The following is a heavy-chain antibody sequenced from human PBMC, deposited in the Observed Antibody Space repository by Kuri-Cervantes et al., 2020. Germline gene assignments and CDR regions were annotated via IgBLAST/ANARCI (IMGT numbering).Heavy chain of an antibody. D-gene: IGHD3-10*01. CDR3: ARGLTTVRFDY. CDR2: INPNSGGT. CDR1: GYTFTGYY. J-gene: IGHJ4*02. Sequence: ASVKVSCKASGYTFTGYYMHWVRQASGQGLEWMGWINPNSGGTNYAQKLQGRVTMTTDTSTSTAYMELRSLRSDDTAVYYCARGLTTVRFDYWGQGTLVTVSS. V-gene: IGHV1-2*02.